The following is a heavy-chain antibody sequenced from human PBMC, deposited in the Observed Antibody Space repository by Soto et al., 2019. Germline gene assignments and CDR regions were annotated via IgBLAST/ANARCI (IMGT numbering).Heavy chain of an antibody. D-gene: IGHD4-17*01. CDR2: ISAYNGNT. J-gene: IGHJ4*02. Sequence: QVQLVQSGAEVKKPGASVKVSCKASGYTFTSYGISWVRQAPVQGLEWMGWISAYNGNTNYAQKLQGRVTMTTDTSTSTAYMELRILRSDNTAAYYCARDTPNPAPTGTTDLDYWGQGTLVTVSS. V-gene: IGHV1-18*01. CDR3: ARDTPNPAPTGTTDLDY. CDR1: GYTFTSYG.